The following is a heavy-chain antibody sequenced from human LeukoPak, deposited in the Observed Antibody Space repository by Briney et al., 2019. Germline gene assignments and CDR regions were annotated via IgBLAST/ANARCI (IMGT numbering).Heavy chain of an antibody. CDR3: ARSRGYSGYPTGDY. CDR2: ISSSSSYI. D-gene: IGHD5-12*01. CDR1: GFTFSSYS. V-gene: IGHV3-21*01. Sequence: GGSLRLSCAASGFTFSSYSMNWVRQAPGKGLEWVSSISSSSSYIYYADSVKGRFTISRDNAKNSLYLQMNSLRAEDTAVYYCARSRGYSGYPTGDYWGQGTLVTVSS. J-gene: IGHJ4*02.